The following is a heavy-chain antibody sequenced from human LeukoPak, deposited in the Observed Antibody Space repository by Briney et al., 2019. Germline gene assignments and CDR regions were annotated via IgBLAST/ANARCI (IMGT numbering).Heavy chain of an antibody. J-gene: IGHJ4*02. CDR3: ARISRITFGELPDY. Sequence: SGPALVKPTPTLTLTCTFSGFSLSSRGMCVSWIRQPPGKALEWLSRIDWDDDKYYSTSLKTRLTISKDTSKNQVVLTMTNMDPVDTATYYCARISRITFGELPDYWGQGTLVTVSS. D-gene: IGHD3-16*01. CDR2: IDWDDDK. CDR1: GFSLSSRGMC. V-gene: IGHV2-70*11.